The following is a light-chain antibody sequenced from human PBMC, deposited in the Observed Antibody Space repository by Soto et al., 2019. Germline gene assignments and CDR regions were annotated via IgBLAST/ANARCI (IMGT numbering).Light chain of an antibody. CDR2: EVS. V-gene: IGLV2-14*01. Sequence: QSALTQPASVSGSPGQSITISCTGSSNDIDGYNCVSWYQQHSGKAPKLIIYEVSRRPSGVSNRFSASKSGNTASLTISGLQAEDEADYYCTSCSSSNTPVFGTGTKVTVL. CDR1: SNDIDGYNC. CDR3: TSCSSSNTPV. J-gene: IGLJ1*01.